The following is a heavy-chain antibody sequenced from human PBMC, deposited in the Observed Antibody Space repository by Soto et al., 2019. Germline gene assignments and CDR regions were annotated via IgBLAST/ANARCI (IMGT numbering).Heavy chain of an antibody. CDR2: ISGSGGST. V-gene: IGHV3-23*01. J-gene: IGHJ6*03. D-gene: IGHD5-12*01. Sequence: EVQLLESGGGLVQPGGSLRLSCAASGFTFSSYAMSWVRQAPGKGLEWVSAISGSGGSTYYADSVKGRFTISRDNSKNTLYLQMNSLRAEDTAVYYCAKGGDSGYDYYYYYYMDVWGKGSTVTVSS. CDR3: AKGGDSGYDYYYYYYMDV. CDR1: GFTFSSYA.